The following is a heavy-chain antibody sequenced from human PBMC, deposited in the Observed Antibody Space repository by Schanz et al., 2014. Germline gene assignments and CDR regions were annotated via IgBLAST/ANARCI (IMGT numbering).Heavy chain of an antibody. V-gene: IGHV3-74*01. J-gene: IGHJ3*02. CDR3: ARIMKLGVYGGKEQDSLDI. CDR1: GFTFSSHW. D-gene: IGHD4-17*01. Sequence: EVQLVQSGGGLVQPGGSLRLSCAASGFTFSSHWMHWVRQDPGKGLVWVARINSVGSNTDYADSVTGRFTISRDNAKNTLYLQMNTLRAEDTSGYYCARIMKLGVYGGKEQDSLDIWGPGTMVTVSS. CDR2: INSVGSNT.